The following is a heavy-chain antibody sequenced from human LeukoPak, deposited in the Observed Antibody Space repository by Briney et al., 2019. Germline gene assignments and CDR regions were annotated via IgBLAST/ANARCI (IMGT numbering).Heavy chain of an antibody. CDR3: ARGKLGMEAFDI. D-gene: IGHD7-27*01. CDR2: IYYSGST. Sequence: ETLSLTCTVSGGSISSYYWSWIRQPPGKGLEWIGYIYYSGSTNYNPSLQSRVTISVDTSKNQFSLKLSSVTAADTAVYYCARGKLGMEAFDIWGQGTMVTVSS. V-gene: IGHV4-59*01. J-gene: IGHJ3*02. CDR1: GGSISSYY.